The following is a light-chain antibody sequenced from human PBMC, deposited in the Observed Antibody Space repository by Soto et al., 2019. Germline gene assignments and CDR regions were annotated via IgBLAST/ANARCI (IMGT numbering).Light chain of an antibody. CDR1: QSVSRSD. CDR3: QQFSSTPSWT. Sequence: EIVLTQSPGTLSLSPGERATLSCRASQSVSRSDLAWYQQKPGQAPRLLIYGASSRATGIPDRFSGSGSGTDFTLTISRMEPEDFAVYYCQQFSSTPSWTFSQGTKVDIK. V-gene: IGKV3-20*01. J-gene: IGKJ1*01. CDR2: GAS.